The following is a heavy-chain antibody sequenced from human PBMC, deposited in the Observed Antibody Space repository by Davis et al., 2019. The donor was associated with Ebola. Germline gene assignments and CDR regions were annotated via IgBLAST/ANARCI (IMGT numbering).Heavy chain of an antibody. D-gene: IGHD3-10*01. J-gene: IGHJ6*03. V-gene: IGHV3-20*04. CDR3: ARVEADYFEPCYYMDV. CDR2: INWNGGST. Sequence: GESLKISCAASGFTFDDYGMSWVRQAPGKGLEWVSGINWNGGSTGYADSVKGRFTISRDNAKNSLYLQMNSLRAEDTAVYYCARVEADYFEPCYYMDVWGKGTTVTVSS. CDR1: GFTFDDYG.